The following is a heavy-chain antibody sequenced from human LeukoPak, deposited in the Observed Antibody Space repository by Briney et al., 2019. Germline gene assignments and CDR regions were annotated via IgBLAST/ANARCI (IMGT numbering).Heavy chain of an antibody. CDR3: ARTTMVRGTYYMDV. V-gene: IGHV4-34*01. D-gene: IGHD3-10*01. Sequence: SETLSLTCAVYGGSFSDYYWSWIRQPPGKGLEWIGEIHHSGSINYNPSLKSRVTISVDTSKNQFSLKLSSVTAADTAVYYCARTTMVRGTYYMDVWGKGTTVTVSS. CDR1: GGSFSDYY. J-gene: IGHJ6*03. CDR2: IHHSGSI.